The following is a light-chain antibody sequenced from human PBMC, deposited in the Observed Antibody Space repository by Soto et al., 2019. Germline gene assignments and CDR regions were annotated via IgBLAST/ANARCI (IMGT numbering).Light chain of an antibody. J-gene: IGKJ4*01. V-gene: IGKV3-15*01. Sequence: EIVMTQSPATLSVSPGERATLSCRASQSISSNLAWYQQKPGQAPRLLIYDASTRATGIPARFSGSGSGTDFTLTISSLQPEDFAVYYCQKYGTSPPLTFGGGTKVDIK. CDR1: QSISSN. CDR3: QKYGTSPPLT. CDR2: DAS.